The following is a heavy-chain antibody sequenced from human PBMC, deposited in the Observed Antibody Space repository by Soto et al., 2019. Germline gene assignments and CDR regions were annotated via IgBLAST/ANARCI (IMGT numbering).Heavy chain of an antibody. CDR1: GFTFSGSV. Sequence: ESGGGLVHPGGSLKLSCAVSGFTFSGSVMHWVRQAPGKGLEWLVRIRSRDSDYATSYAESVKGRVTISRDDSKNTAYLQVTSLKIEDTALYYCTTYGNSSKGFDYWGQGTLVTVSS. CDR2: IRSRDSDYAT. D-gene: IGHD6-6*01. V-gene: IGHV3-73*01. CDR3: TTYGNSSKGFDY. J-gene: IGHJ4*02.